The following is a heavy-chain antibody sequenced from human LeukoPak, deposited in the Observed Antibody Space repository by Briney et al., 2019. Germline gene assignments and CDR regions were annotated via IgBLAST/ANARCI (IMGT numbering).Heavy chain of an antibody. CDR3: ARHRSNYYGSGISHFDY. Sequence: SETLSLTCTVSGGSISSSSYYWGWIRPPPGKGLEWIGSVYYSGSTYYNPSLKSRVTISVGTSKNQFSLKLRSVTAADTAVYYCARHRSNYYGSGISHFDYWGQGTLVTVSS. CDR2: VYYSGST. J-gene: IGHJ4*02. CDR1: GGSISSSSYY. V-gene: IGHV4-39*01. D-gene: IGHD3-10*01.